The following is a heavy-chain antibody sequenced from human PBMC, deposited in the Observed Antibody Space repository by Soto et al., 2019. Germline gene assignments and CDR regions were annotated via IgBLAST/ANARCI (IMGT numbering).Heavy chain of an antibody. J-gene: IGHJ4*02. CDR2: INHSGST. Sequence: SETLSLTCTVSGGSISSYYWTWIRQPPGTGLEWIGEINHSGSTNYNPSLKSRVTISVDRSKNQFSLKLSSVTAADTAVYYCARGQVVAAQHWGQGTLVTVSS. CDR1: GGSISSYY. CDR3: ARGQVVAAQH. D-gene: IGHD2-15*01. V-gene: IGHV4-34*01.